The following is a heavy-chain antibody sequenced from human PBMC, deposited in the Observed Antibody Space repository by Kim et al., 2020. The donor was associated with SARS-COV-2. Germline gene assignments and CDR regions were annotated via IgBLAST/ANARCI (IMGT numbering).Heavy chain of an antibody. V-gene: IGHV3-48*03. CDR3: YTGGSSGYYYYYGMDV. CDR1: GFTFSSYE. Sequence: GGSLRLSCAASGFTFSSYEMNWVRQAPGKGLEWVSYISSSGSTIYYADSVKGRFTISRDNAKNSLYLQMNSLRAEDTAVYYCYTGGSSGYYYYYGMDVWGQGTTVTVSS. D-gene: IGHD3-22*01. J-gene: IGHJ6*02. CDR2: ISSSGSTI.